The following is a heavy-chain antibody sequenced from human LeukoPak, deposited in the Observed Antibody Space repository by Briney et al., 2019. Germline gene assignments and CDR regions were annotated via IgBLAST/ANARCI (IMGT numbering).Heavy chain of an antibody. CDR3: ARDVGGSLDY. V-gene: IGHV3-7*01. J-gene: IGHJ4*02. D-gene: IGHD1-26*01. CDR1: GFTFSTYW. Sequence: GGSLRLPCAASGFTFSTYWMAWVRQAPGKGLEWVANIKGDESAKHQADSVKGRFTISRDNAQNSVYLQMTSLRGEDTAVYYCARDVGGSLDYWGQGTLVTVSS. CDR2: IKGDESAK.